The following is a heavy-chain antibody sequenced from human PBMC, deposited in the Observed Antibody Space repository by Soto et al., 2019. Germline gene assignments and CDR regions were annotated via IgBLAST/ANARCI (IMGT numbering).Heavy chain of an antibody. CDR3: ARANDPRHILTGYYYFDY. V-gene: IGHV1-2*04. J-gene: IGHJ4*02. CDR2: INPNSGGT. D-gene: IGHD3-9*01. Sequence: QVQLVQSGAEVKKPGASVKVSCKASGYTFTGYYMHWVRQAPGQGLEWMGWINPNSGGTNYAQKFQGWVTMTRDTSISTAYMELSRLRSDDTAVYYCARANDPRHILTGYYYFDYWGQGTLVTVSS. CDR1: GYTFTGYY.